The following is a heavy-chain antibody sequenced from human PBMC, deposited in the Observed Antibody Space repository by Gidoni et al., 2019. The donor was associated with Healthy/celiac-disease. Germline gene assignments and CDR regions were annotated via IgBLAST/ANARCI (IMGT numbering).Heavy chain of an antibody. CDR2: ISEYNGNT. Sequence: QVQLVQSGAEVKKPGASVKVSCKASVYTFTSYGISWVRQGPGQGLEWMGWISEYNGNTNYAQKLQGRVTMTTDTSTRTADMELRSLRSDDTAVYYWARDSRYYGSGSFRYWGQGTLVTVSS. CDR3: ARDSRYYGSGSFRY. CDR1: VYTFTSYG. D-gene: IGHD3-10*01. J-gene: IGHJ4*02. V-gene: IGHV1-18*01.